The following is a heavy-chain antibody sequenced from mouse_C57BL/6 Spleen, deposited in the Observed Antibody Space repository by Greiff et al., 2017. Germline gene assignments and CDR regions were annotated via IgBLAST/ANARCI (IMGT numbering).Heavy chain of an antibody. D-gene: IGHD4-1*02. CDR2: IRPNSDNYDT. CDR3: AGNWDEGY. V-gene: IGHV6-3*01. Sequence: EVKLEESGGGLVQPGGSMKLSCVASGFTFSNYWMNWVRQSPEKGLEWVAQIRPNSDNYDTHYAVSVKGRFTISRDDTKSSVYLRMNNLRAEDTRICSCAGNWDEGYWGQGTTLTVSS. CDR1: GFTFSNYW. J-gene: IGHJ2*01.